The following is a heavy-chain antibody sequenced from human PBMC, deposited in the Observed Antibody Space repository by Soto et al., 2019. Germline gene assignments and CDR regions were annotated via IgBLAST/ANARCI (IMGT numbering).Heavy chain of an antibody. CDR3: AKEVGTGYDFWSGYSKTYYYYGMDV. CDR2: ISGSGGST. D-gene: IGHD3-3*01. J-gene: IGHJ6*02. V-gene: IGHV3-23*01. Sequence: QPGGSLRLSCAASGFTFSSYAMSWVRQAPGKGLEWVSAISGSGGSTYYADSVKGRFTISRDNSKNTLYLQMNSLRAEDTAVYYCAKEVGTGYDFWSGYSKTYYYYGMDVWGQGTTVTVSS. CDR1: GFTFSSYA.